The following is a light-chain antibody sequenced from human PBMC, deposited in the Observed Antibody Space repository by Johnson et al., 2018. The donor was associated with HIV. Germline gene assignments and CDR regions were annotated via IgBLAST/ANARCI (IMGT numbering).Light chain of an antibody. CDR3: GTWDNSLTAGV. CDR1: SSNIGNNY. J-gene: IGLJ1*01. V-gene: IGLV1-51*01. CDR2: DNN. Sequence: QSVLTQPPSVSAAPGQKVTISCSGSSSNIGNNYVSWYQQLPGTAPKLLIYDNNKRPSGIPDRFSGSKSGTSATLGITGLQNGDEADYYCGTWDNSLTAGVFGSGTKVTVL.